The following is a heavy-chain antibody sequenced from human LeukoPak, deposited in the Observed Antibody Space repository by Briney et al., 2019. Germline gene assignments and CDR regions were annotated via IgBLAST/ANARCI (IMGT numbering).Heavy chain of an antibody. V-gene: IGHV1-8*01. J-gene: IGHJ4*02. CDR3: ATLHPYSGYAKPFDY. CDR1: GYTFTSYD. CDR2: MNPNSGNT. D-gene: IGHD5-12*01. Sequence: ASVKVSCKASGYTFTSYDLNWVRQATGQGLEWMGWMNPNSGNTGYAQKFQGRVTMTRNTSISTAYMELSGLRSEDTAVYYCATLHPYSGYAKPFDYWGQGTLVTVSS.